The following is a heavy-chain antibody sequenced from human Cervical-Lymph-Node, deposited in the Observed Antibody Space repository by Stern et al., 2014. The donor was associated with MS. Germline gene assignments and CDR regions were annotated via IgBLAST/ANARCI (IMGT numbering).Heavy chain of an antibody. D-gene: IGHD1-1*01. CDR1: GGSISSYY. CDR3: ARNNRNYYYFGLDV. Sequence: VQLVQSGPGLVKPSETLSLTCTVSGGSISSYYWSWIRQPPGKGLEWIAYIYDSGSTDYNPSLKSRVTISVDTSKTQFSLKLSSVTAADTALYYCARNNRNYYYFGLDVWGQGTTVTVSS. CDR2: IYDSGST. V-gene: IGHV4-59*08. J-gene: IGHJ6*02.